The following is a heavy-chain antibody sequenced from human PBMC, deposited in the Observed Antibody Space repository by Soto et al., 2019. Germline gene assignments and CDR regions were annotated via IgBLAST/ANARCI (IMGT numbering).Heavy chain of an antibody. J-gene: IGHJ6*02. CDR3: ARKDFMVRGVIRQLYGMDV. Sequence: GGSLRLSCAASGFTFSSYSMNWVRQAPGKGLEWVSYISSSSSTIYYADSVKGRFTISRDNAKNSLYLQMNSLRDEDTAVYYCARKDFMVRGVIRQLYGMDVWGQGTTVTVSS. CDR1: GFTFSSYS. V-gene: IGHV3-48*02. D-gene: IGHD3-10*01. CDR2: ISSSSSTI.